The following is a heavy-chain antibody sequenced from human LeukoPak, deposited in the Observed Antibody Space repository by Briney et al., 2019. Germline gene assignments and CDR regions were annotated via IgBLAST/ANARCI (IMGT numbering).Heavy chain of an antibody. J-gene: IGHJ5*02. CDR3: ACLLVDP. CDR1: GFTFSSYW. V-gene: IGHV3-74*01. Sequence: GGSLRLSCAVSGFTFSSYWMHWVRQAPGKGLVWVARINSDGTTTTYADSVEGRFTISRDNAKNTLYLQMDSLRAEDTAVYYCACLLVDPWGQGTLVTVSS. CDR2: INSDGTTT. D-gene: IGHD5/OR15-5a*01.